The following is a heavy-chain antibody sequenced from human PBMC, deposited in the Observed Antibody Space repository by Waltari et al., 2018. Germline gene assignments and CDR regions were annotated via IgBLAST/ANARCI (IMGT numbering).Heavy chain of an antibody. Sequence: QVQLQESGPGLVKPSETLSLTCTVSGGSISSYYWSWIRPPPRKGLEWIGYSYYSGSTNYNPSLKSRVTISVDTSKNQFSLKLSYVTAADTAVYYCARAGKRPKYNWNSTRAFDIWGQGTMVTVSS. V-gene: IGHV4-59*01. D-gene: IGHD1-7*01. CDR2: SYYSGST. CDR3: ARAGKRPKYNWNSTRAFDI. CDR1: GGSISSYY. J-gene: IGHJ3*02.